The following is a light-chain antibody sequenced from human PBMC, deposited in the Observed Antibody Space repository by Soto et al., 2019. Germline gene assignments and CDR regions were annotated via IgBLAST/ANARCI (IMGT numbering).Light chain of an antibody. V-gene: IGKV3-20*01. Sequence: EIVLTQSPGTLSLSPGERATLSCRASQSVSSRYLAWYQQKPGQAPRLLIYGESGRATGIPDRFIGSGSGTDFTLTISRLEPEDFAVYYCQQYKNWPPLTFGGGTKVEIK. CDR3: QQYKNWPPLT. CDR1: QSVSSRY. CDR2: GES. J-gene: IGKJ4*01.